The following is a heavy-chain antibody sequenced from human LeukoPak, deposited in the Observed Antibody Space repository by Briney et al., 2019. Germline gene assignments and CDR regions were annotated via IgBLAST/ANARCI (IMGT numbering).Heavy chain of an antibody. Sequence: GGSLRLSCAASGFTFSSYAMTGVRQAPGKGLEWVSVIGRYGGDIHYADSVEGRFTISRDNSKNTLYLQMNSLRVEDTAIYYCAKYAPPTTVVTRFFDSWGQGTLVTVSS. CDR1: GFTFSSYA. CDR3: AKYAPPTTVVTRFFDS. V-gene: IGHV3-23*01. D-gene: IGHD4-23*01. CDR2: IGRYGGDI. J-gene: IGHJ4*02.